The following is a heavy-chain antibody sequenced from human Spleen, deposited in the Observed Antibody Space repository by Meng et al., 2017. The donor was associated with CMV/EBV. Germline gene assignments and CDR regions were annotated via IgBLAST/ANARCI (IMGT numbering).Heavy chain of an antibody. CDR2: VYPGDSDT. CDR3: ARHTSFQLLPSGSYSY. D-gene: IGHD1-26*01. V-gene: IGHV5-51*01. J-gene: IGHJ4*02. Sequence: GESLKISCKGSGYSFTSYWIGWVRQMPGRGLEWMGIVYPGDSDTRYSPSFQGQVTISVDKSISTVYLQWTSLKASDTAMYYCARHTSFQLLPSGSYSYWGQGTLVTVSS. CDR1: GYSFTSYW.